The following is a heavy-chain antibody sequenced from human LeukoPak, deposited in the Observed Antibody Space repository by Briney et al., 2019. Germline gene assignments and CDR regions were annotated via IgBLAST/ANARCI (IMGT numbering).Heavy chain of an antibody. V-gene: IGHV3-74*01. CDR1: GFTFSSYW. Sequence: GGSLRLSCAASGFTFSSYWMHWVRQAPGKGLVWVSRINTDGSSTSYADSVKGRFTISRDNSKNTLYLQMNSLRAEDTAVYYCARAANEYCSSTSCYDPNFQHWGQGTLVTVSS. D-gene: IGHD2-2*01. CDR3: ARAANEYCSSTSCYDPNFQH. J-gene: IGHJ1*01. CDR2: INTDGSST.